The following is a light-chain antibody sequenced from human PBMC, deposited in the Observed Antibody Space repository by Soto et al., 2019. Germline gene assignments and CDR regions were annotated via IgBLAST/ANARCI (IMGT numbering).Light chain of an antibody. CDR3: EPYQRWPFYS. J-gene: IGKJ2*03. Sequence: EIVMTQSPATLSVSPGETATLSCRASQSVNSNLAWYQHKPGQTPRLLIYDASTRATGISARFSGSGSGTEFTLAISSLQSEDFAVYYCEPYQRWPFYSFGQGNKLEIK. CDR2: DAS. V-gene: IGKV3-15*01. CDR1: QSVNSN.